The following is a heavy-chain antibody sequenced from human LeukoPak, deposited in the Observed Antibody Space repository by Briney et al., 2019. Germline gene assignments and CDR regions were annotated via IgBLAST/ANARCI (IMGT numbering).Heavy chain of an antibody. CDR3: AKRQASGSRSYYSPFNY. CDR1: GFTFSSYG. V-gene: IGHV3-23*01. J-gene: IGHJ4*02. D-gene: IGHD3-10*01. Sequence: QTGGSLRLSCAASGFTFSSYGMSWVRQAPGKGLEGVSDISSSGDSTNYADSVRGRFTISRDNSKNTLYLQMNSLRAEDTAVYYCAKRQASGSRSYYSPFNYWGQGTLVTVSS. CDR2: ISSSGDST.